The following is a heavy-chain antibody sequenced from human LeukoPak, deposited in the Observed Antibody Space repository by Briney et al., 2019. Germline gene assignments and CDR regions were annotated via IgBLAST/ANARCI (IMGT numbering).Heavy chain of an antibody. CDR3: ARDKDYYYYMDV. CDR2: INPNSGGT. J-gene: IGHJ6*03. CDR1: GYTFTAYY. V-gene: IGHV1-2*02. Sequence: ASVKVSCKASGYTFTAYYMHWVPQAPGQGLEWMGWINPNSGGTNYAQKFQGRVTMTRDTSITTAYLELSRLRSDDTAVYYCARDKDYYYYMDVWGKGTTVTVSS.